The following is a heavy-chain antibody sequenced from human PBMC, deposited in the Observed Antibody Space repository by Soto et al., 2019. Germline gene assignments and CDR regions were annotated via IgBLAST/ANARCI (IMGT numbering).Heavy chain of an antibody. CDR2: IWYDGSNK. CDR3: ARVGTFYGDYPSAAFDP. V-gene: IGHV3-33*01. J-gene: IGHJ5*02. D-gene: IGHD4-17*01. Sequence: QVQLVESGGGVVQPGRSLRLSCAASGFTFSSYGMHWFRQAPGKGLEWVSVIWYDGSNKYYADSVKGRFTISRDNSKNTLYLQMNRLIAEDTAVYYCARVGTFYGDYPSAAFDPCGQGTLVIVSS. CDR1: GFTFSSYG.